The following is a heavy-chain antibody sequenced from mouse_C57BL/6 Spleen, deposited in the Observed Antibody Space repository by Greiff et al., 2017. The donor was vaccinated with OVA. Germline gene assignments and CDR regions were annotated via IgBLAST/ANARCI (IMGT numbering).Heavy chain of an antibody. V-gene: IGHV1-82*01. Sequence: VKVVESGPELVKPGASVKISCKASGYAFSSSWMNWVKQRPGQGLEWIGRIYPGDGDTNYHGKFKGKATLTADKSSSTAYMQLSSLTSEDSAVYFCAIYYDYDRGFAYWGQGTLVTVSA. J-gene: IGHJ3*01. CDR2: IYPGDGDT. D-gene: IGHD2-4*01. CDR1: GYAFSSSW. CDR3: AIYYDYDRGFAY.